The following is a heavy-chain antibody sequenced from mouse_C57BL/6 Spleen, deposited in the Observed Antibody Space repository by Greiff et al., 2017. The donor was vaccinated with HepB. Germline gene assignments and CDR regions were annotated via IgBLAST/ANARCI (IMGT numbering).Heavy chain of an antibody. D-gene: IGHD1-1*01. CDR3: ATPYYGSSYRFAY. Sequence: EVQLQQSGPELVKPGASVKMSCKASGYTFTDYNMHWVKQSHGKSLEWIGYINPNNGGTSYNQKFKGKATLTVNKSSSAAYMELRSLTSEDSAVYYCATPYYGSSYRFAYWGQGTLVTVSA. V-gene: IGHV1-22*01. J-gene: IGHJ3*01. CDR1: GYTFTDYN. CDR2: INPNNGGT.